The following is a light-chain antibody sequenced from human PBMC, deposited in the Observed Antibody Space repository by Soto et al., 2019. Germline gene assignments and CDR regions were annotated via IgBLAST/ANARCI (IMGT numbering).Light chain of an antibody. J-gene: IGKJ1*01. CDR3: QQSYSTPTWT. CDR1: QSIVTY. CDR2: AAS. V-gene: IGKV1-39*01. Sequence: DIQLTQSPSSLSASVGDRVTITCRASQSIVTYLNWYLQKPGKAPKLLIYAASNLQSGVPSRFIGSGSWTNFTLTISSLQPEDFATYFCQQSYSTPTWTFGQGTKVDIK.